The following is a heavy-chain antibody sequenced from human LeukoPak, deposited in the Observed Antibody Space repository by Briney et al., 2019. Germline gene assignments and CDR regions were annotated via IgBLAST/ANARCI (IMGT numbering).Heavy chain of an antibody. CDR2: IWYDGSNK. V-gene: IGHV3-33*01. CDR3: ARAGSLVIREYYFDY. Sequence: QPGGSLRLSCAASGFTFSSYGMHRVRQAPGKGLEWVAVIWYDGSNKYYGDSVKGRFTISRDNSKNTLYLQMNSLRAEDTAVYYCARAGSLVIREYYFDYWGQGTLVTVSS. D-gene: IGHD3-9*01. J-gene: IGHJ4*02. CDR1: GFTFSSYG.